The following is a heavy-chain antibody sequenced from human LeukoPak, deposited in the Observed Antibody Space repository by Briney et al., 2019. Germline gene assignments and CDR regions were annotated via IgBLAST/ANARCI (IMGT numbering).Heavy chain of an antibody. CDR3: ARDWSSVDY. CDR1: GFTFSDYY. CDR2: ISSSSSYI. Sequence: GGSLRLSCAASGFTFSDYYMNWVRQATGKGLEWVSSISSSSSYIYSADSVKGRFTISRDDAKNSLYLQMNSLRAEDTAVYYCARDWSSVDYWGQGTLVTVSS. V-gene: IGHV3-21*01. D-gene: IGHD2-2*01. J-gene: IGHJ4*02.